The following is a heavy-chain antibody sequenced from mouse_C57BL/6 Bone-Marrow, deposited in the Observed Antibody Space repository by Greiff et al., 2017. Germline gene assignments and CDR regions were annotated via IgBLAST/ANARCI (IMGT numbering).Heavy chain of an antibody. CDR2: YPGSGNTY. D-gene: IGHD1-1*01. V-gene: IGHV1-83*01. J-gene: IGHJ3*01. CDR1: YTFTDYYM. CDR3: RDGSSPPWFAY. Sequence: VQLQQSGPELVKPGASVKMSCKASGYTFTDYYMHWVKQKPGKGLEWIGEIYPGSGNTYYNEKFKGKATLTADTSSSTAYMQLSSLTSEDSAVLFCARDGSSPPWFAYWGQGTLVTVSA.